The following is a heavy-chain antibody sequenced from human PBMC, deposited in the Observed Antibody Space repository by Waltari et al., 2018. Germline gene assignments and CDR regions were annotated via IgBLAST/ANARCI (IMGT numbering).Heavy chain of an antibody. Sequence: QLQLQESGPGLVKPSGTLSLICAVSGDSMNYWCSGVRHPPGKGLEWIGQVLGSGRTNYNPSVASRVTISLDTSTHQFALKMTSATAADTALYYCARDRGRGLYLDTWGQGILVTVSP. V-gene: IGHV4-4*02. CDR1: GDSMNYW. J-gene: IGHJ4*02. CDR3: ARDRGRGLYLDT. D-gene: IGHD2-15*01. CDR2: VLGSGRT.